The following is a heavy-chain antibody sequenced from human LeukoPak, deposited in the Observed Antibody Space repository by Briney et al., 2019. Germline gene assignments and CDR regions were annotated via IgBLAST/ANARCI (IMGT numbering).Heavy chain of an antibody. CDR2: IPYDGSNK. V-gene: IGHV3-30*03. Sequence: GGSLRLSCAASGFTFSSYGMHWVRQAPGKGLEWVAVIPYDGSNKYYADSVKGRFTISRDNSKNTLYLQMNSLRAEDTAVYYCARGVVTPDWYFDLWGRGTLVTVSS. J-gene: IGHJ2*01. D-gene: IGHD4-23*01. CDR3: ARGVVTPDWYFDL. CDR1: GFTFSSYG.